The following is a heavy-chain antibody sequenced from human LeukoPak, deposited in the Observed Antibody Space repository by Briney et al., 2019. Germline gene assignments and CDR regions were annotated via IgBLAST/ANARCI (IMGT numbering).Heavy chain of an antibody. J-gene: IGHJ6*03. V-gene: IGHV3-23*01. CDR1: GFTFSSYA. CDR3: AKLSRSQWLAKYYYYYYYMDV. D-gene: IGHD6-19*01. CDR2: IGGSGVDT. Sequence: GGSLRLSCAASGFTFSSYAMRWVRQAPGKGLEWVSAIGGSGVDTYYADSVKGRFTISRDNSKNTLYLQMNSLRAEDTAVYYCAKLSRSQWLAKYYYYYYYMDVWGKGTTVTVSS.